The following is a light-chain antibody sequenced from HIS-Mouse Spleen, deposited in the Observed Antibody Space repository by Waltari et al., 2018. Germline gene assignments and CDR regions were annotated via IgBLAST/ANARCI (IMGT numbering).Light chain of an antibody. Sequence: SSELTQDPAVSLALGQTVRITCQGTSLRSYYAMWYQQKQGEAPVLVTHGKNNRPSGIPDRFSGSSSGNTASLTITGAQAEDEADYYCNSRDSSGNHVVFGGGTKLTVL. CDR3: NSRDSSGNHVV. J-gene: IGLJ2*01. CDR2: GKN. CDR1: SLRSYY. V-gene: IGLV3-19*01.